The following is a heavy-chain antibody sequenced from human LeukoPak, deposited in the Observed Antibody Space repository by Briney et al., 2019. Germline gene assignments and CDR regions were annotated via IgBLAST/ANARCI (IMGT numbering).Heavy chain of an antibody. V-gene: IGHV1-58*01. CDR2: IVVGSGNT. D-gene: IGHD3-22*01. CDR1: GFTFTTSA. Sequence: ASVKVSCKASGFTFTTSAVQWVRQARGQRLEWIGWIVVGSGNTNYAQKFQERVTITRDMSTSTVYMDLSSQRSEDTAVYYCAAASNYYDRSNYYSYAMGVWGQGTTVTVSS. J-gene: IGHJ6*02. CDR3: AAASNYYDRSNYYSYAMGV.